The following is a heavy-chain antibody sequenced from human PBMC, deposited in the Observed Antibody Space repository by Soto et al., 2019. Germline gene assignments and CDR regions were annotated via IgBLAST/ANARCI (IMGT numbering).Heavy chain of an antibody. CDR1: GGSISSGGYC. CDR3: ASSGERWLLHYSVGAFDI. D-gene: IGHD3-22*01. J-gene: IGHJ3*02. Sequence: QVQLQESGPGLVKPSQTLSLTCTVSGGSISSGGYCWSWIRQHPGKGLEWIGYIYYSGSTYYNPSLKSRVTISVDTSKNQFSLKLSSVTAADTAVYYCASSGERWLLHYSVGAFDIWGQGTMVTVSS. CDR2: IYYSGST. V-gene: IGHV4-31*03.